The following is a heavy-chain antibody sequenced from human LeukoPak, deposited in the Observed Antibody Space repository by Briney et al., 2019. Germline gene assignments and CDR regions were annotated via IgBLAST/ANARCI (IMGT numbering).Heavy chain of an antibody. Sequence: PSETLSLTCTVSGGSISGYYWSWIRQPPGKGLEWIGYIHDSGHTSYNPSLKSRFTISIDTSKNQFSLKLRSVTAADTAVYYCARALYDFWSGYDYWGQGTLVTVSS. V-gene: IGHV4-59*01. CDR3: ARALYDFWSGYDY. J-gene: IGHJ4*02. CDR1: GGSISGYY. D-gene: IGHD3-3*01. CDR2: IHDSGHT.